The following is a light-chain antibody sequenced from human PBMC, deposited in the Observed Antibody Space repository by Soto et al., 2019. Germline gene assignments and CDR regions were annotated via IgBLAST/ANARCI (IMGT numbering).Light chain of an antibody. Sequence: ETVLTQSPGTLSLSPGERATLSCRASQSVRSNYLAWYQQKPGQSPRLLIYGASSRATGIPDRFSGSGSGTDYTLTINRLEPEDFAVYYCQQYGSSPLSFGGGTKVDIK. CDR3: QQYGSSPLS. CDR2: GAS. J-gene: IGKJ4*01. CDR1: QSVRSNY. V-gene: IGKV3-20*01.